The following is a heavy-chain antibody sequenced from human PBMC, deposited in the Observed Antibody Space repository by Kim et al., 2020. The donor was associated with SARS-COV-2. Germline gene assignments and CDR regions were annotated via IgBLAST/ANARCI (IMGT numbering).Heavy chain of an antibody. D-gene: IGHD2-8*01. V-gene: IGHV1-69*13. CDR2: IIPIFGTA. Sequence: SVKVSCKASGGTFSSYAISWVRQAPGQGLEWMGGIIPIFGTANYAQKFQGRVTITADESTSTAYMELSSLRSEDTAVYYCASHSNDPDVLMVYANTERGYYYGMDVWGQGTTVTVSS. CDR1: GGTFSSYA. CDR3: ASHSNDPDVLMVYANTERGYYYGMDV. J-gene: IGHJ6*02.